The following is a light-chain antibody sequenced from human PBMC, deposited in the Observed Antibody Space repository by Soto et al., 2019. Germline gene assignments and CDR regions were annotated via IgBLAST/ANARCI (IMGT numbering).Light chain of an antibody. J-gene: IGLJ3*02. CDR2: SNY. V-gene: IGLV1-44*01. CDR3: AAWDDSLTGFWV. CDR1: SSNIGSNT. Sequence: QSVLTQPPSASGTPGQRVTISCSGSSSNIGSNTVNWYQHLPGTAPKLLIYSNYQRPPGVPDLFSGYKSGTSASLAISGLKSEDEADYYCAAWDDSLTGFWVFGGGTTVTVL.